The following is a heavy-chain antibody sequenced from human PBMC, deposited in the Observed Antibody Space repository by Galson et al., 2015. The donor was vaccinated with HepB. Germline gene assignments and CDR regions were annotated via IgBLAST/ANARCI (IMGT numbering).Heavy chain of an antibody. D-gene: IGHD6-19*01. J-gene: IGHJ6*02. Sequence: SVKVSCKASGYTFTDYYMHWVRQAPGQGLEWVGWINPNSGGTNYAQKFQGRVTMTRDTSISTVYMELSRLRSDDTAVYYCASAWLVQPGSMDVWGQGTTVTVSS. CDR2: INPNSGGT. V-gene: IGHV1-2*02. CDR1: GYTFTDYY. CDR3: ASAWLVQPGSMDV.